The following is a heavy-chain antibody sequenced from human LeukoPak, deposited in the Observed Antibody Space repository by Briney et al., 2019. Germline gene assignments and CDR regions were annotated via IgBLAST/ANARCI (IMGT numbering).Heavy chain of an antibody. J-gene: IGHJ3*02. CDR1: GGSISSSSYY. CDR2: IYYSGST. D-gene: IGHD3-10*01. V-gene: IGHV4-39*01. Sequence: PSETLSLTCTVSGGSISSSSYYWGWIRQPPGKGLEWIGSIYYSGSTYYNPSLKSRVTISVDTSKNQFSLKLSSVTAADTAVYYCARRITMVRDNRDAFDIWGQGTMVTVSS. CDR3: ARRITMVRDNRDAFDI.